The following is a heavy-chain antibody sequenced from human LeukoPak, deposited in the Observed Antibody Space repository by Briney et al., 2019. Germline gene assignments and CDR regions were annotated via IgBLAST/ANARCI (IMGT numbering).Heavy chain of an antibody. J-gene: IGHJ4*02. CDR2: ISWDGGST. D-gene: IGHD3-22*01. V-gene: IGHV3-43*01. Sequence: GGSLRLSCAASGFTFDDYTMHWVRQAPGKGLEWVSLISWDGGSTYYADSVKGRFTISRDNSKNSLYLQMNSLRTEDTALYYCAKGLGYDSSGDEILEGGVFDYWGQGTLVTVSS. CDR1: GFTFDDYT. CDR3: AKGLGYDSSGDEILEGGVFDY.